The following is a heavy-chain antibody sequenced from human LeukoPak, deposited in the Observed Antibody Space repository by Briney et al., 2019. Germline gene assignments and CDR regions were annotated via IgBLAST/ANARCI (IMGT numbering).Heavy chain of an antibody. D-gene: IGHD3-9*01. V-gene: IGHV3-23*01. CDR3: ARDRLDFDWLGGVDY. CDR2: ISGSGGST. CDR1: GFTFSSYA. J-gene: IGHJ4*02. Sequence: PGGSLRLSCAASGFTFSSYAMSWVRQAPGKGLEWVSAISGSGGSTYYADSVKGRFTISRDNSKNTLYLQMNSLRAEDTAVYYCARDRLDFDWLGGVDYWGQGTLVTVSS.